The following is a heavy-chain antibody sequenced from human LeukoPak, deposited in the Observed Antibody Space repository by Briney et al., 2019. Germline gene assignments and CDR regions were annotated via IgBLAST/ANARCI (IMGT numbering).Heavy chain of an antibody. V-gene: IGHV1-24*01. J-gene: IGHJ4*02. CDR2: FDPEDGET. Sequence: GASVKVSCKVSGYTLTELFMHWVRQAPGKGLEWMGGFDPEDGETIYAQKFQGRVTMTEDTSTDTAYMELSSLRSEDTAVCYCATYEDSGWYCFDYWGQGTLVTVSS. CDR3: ATYEDSGWYCFDY. D-gene: IGHD6-19*01. CDR1: GYTLTELF.